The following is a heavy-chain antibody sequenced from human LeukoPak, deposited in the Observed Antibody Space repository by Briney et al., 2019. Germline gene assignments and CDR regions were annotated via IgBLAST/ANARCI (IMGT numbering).Heavy chain of an antibody. CDR3: ARDWGPRSVYFDS. CDR2: INPNTGGT. CDR1: GYTFTGYY. D-gene: IGHD7-27*01. J-gene: IGHJ4*02. V-gene: IGHV1-2*02. Sequence: ASVKVSCKSSGYTFTGYYIHWVRQAPGQGLEWLGWINPNTGGTYYAQTFQGRVTMTRDTSISTGFLELSRLRPDDTAVYYCARDWGPRSVYFDSRGQGTLVTVSS.